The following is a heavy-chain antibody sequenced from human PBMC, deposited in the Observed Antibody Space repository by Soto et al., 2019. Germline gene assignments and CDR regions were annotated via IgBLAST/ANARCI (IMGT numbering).Heavy chain of an antibody. J-gene: IGHJ6*02. D-gene: IGHD4-17*01. V-gene: IGHV3-73*01. Sequence: EVQLVESGGGLVQPGGSLKLSCAASGFTFSGSAMHWVRQASGKGLEWVGRIRSKANSYATAYAASVKGRFTISRDDSXIRAYLQMNGLKTEDTAVYYCTHDYGDCYYYGMDVWGQGTTVTVSS. CDR2: IRSKANSYAT. CDR3: THDYGDCYYYGMDV. CDR1: GFTFSGSA.